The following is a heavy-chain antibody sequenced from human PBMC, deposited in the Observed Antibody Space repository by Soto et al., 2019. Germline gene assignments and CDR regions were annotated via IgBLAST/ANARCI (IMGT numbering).Heavy chain of an antibody. V-gene: IGHV1-69*01. D-gene: IGHD3-3*01. CDR2: IIPIFGTA. J-gene: IGHJ5*02. CDR3: ARCPREPIFGVVKNWFDP. CDR1: GGTFSSYA. Sequence: QVQLVQSGAEVKKPGSSVKVSCKASGGTFSSYAISWVRQAPGQGLEWMGGIIPIFGTANYAQKFQGRVTITADESTSTADMELSSLRSEDTAVYYCARCPREPIFGVVKNWFDPWGQGTLVTVSS.